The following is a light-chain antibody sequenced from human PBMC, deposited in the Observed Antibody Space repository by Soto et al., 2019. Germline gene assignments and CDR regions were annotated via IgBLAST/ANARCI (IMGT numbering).Light chain of an antibody. V-gene: IGLV1-47*01. CDR1: SSNIGSNY. Sequence: QSALAQPPSGSGTPGQRVTISCSGSSSNIGSNYVYWYQQLPGTAPKLLIYRNNQRPPGVPDRFSGSKSGTSASLAISGLRSEDEADYYCAAWDDSLSAFYVFGTGTKVTVL. J-gene: IGLJ1*01. CDR2: RNN. CDR3: AAWDDSLSAFYV.